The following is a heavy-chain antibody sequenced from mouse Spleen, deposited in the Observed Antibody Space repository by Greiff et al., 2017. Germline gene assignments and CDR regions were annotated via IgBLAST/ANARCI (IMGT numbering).Heavy chain of an antibody. J-gene: IGHJ3*01. Sequence: VQLQQSGPELVKPGASVKISCKASGYSFTGYYMNWVKQSPEKSLEWIGEINPSTGGTTYNQKFKAKATLTVDKSSSTAYMQLKSLTSEDSAVYYCARGATTVEGFAYWGQGTLVTVSA. V-gene: IGHV1-42*01. CDR3: ARGATTVEGFAY. D-gene: IGHD1-1*01. CDR2: INPSTGGT. CDR1: GYSFTGYY.